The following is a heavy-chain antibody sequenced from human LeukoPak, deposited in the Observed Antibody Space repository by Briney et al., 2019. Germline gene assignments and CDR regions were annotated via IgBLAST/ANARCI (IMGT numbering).Heavy chain of an antibody. Sequence: ASLKVSCKASGYTFTSQGYGISWVRQAPGQGPEWMGWISAYNGHTNYTQKFQERVTMTRDTSTSTAYMELRSLTSDDTAVYYCARDLTPTVFGVVSDYWGQGTLVTVSS. J-gene: IGHJ4*02. V-gene: IGHV1-18*01. CDR3: ARDLTPTVFGVVSDY. D-gene: IGHD3-3*01. CDR1: GYTFTSQGYG. CDR2: ISAYNGHT.